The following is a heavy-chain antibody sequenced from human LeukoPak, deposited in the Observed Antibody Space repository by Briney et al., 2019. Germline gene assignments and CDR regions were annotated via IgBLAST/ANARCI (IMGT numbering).Heavy chain of an antibody. CDR2: IYHSGST. D-gene: IGHD3-22*01. J-gene: IGHJ4*02. Sequence: PSETLSLTCIVSGYSISSGYYWGWIRQPPGKGLEWIGSIYHSGSTYYNPSLKSRVTISVDTSKNQFSLKLSSVTAADTAVYYCARDDSSGYYVDYWGQGTLVTVSS. CDR3: ARDDSSGYYVDY. CDR1: GYSISSGYY. V-gene: IGHV4-38-2*02.